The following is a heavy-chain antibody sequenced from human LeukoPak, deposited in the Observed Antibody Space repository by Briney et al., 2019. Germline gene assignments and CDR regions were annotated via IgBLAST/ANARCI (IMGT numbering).Heavy chain of an antibody. D-gene: IGHD6-13*01. CDR1: GGSFSGYY. J-gene: IGHJ6*03. Sequence: NSSETLSLTCAVYGGSFSGYYWSWIRQPPGKGLEWIGEINHSGSTNYNPFLKSRVTISVDTSKNQFSLKLSSVTAADTAVYYCARVFPYSSSWLVLRNRVYYYMDVWGKGTTVTISS. V-gene: IGHV4-34*01. CDR3: ARVFPYSSSWLVLRNRVYYYMDV. CDR2: INHSGST.